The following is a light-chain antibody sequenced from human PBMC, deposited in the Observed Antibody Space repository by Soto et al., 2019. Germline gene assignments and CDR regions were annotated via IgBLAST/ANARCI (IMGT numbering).Light chain of an antibody. V-gene: IGLV2-14*01. Sequence: ALTQPASVSGSPGQSITLSCTGTSSDVGGYNYVSWYQLHPGRAPKLIIYDVSHRPSGISNRFSGSKSGNTASLTISGLPPEDEADYFCSTYTTGITLYVFGPGTKVTVL. J-gene: IGLJ1*01. CDR3: STYTTGITLYV. CDR1: SSDVGGYNY. CDR2: DVS.